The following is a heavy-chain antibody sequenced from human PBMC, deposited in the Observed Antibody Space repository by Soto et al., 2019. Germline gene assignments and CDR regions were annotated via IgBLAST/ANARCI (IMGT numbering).Heavy chain of an antibody. D-gene: IGHD3-16*02. CDR3: ARDSRYDYVWGSYRPLSPWFDP. J-gene: IGHJ5*02. CDR2: INPNSGGT. V-gene: IGHV1-2*02. Sequence: VKVSCKASGXTFTGYYMHWVRQAPGQGLEWMGWINPNSGGTNYAQKFQGRVTMTKDTSISTAYMELSRLRSDDTAVYYCARDSRYDYVWGSYRPLSPWFDPWGQGTLVTVSS. CDR1: GXTFTGYY.